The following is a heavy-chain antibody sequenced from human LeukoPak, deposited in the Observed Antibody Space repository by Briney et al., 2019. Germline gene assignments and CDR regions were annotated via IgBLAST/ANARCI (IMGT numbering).Heavy chain of an antibody. CDR1: GFTFSTYA. D-gene: IGHD2-15*01. Sequence: GGSLRLSCAASGFTFSTYAMHWARQAPGKGLEWVAAISYDGSNKNYADSVKGRFTISRDNPKKSMYLQINSLRAEDTAVYFCVRNRYGYGSGGYSPEHFHHWGQGTLVTVSS. V-gene: IGHV3-30*04. J-gene: IGHJ1*01. CDR3: VRNRYGYGSGGYSPEHFHH. CDR2: ISYDGSNK.